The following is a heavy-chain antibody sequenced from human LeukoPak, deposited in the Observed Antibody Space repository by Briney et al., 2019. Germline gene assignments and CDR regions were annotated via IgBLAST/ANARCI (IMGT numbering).Heavy chain of an antibody. J-gene: IGHJ4*02. Sequence: GGSLRLSRAASGFTFSTYGMHWVRQPPGKGLEGVAVIWNDGTNKYYSGSVEGRFNISRDNSKNTLYLQMDGQRAEDTAVYYCARAVGPFDYWGQGTLVTVSS. CDR1: GFTFSTYG. CDR3: ARAVGPFDY. CDR2: IWNDGTNK. V-gene: IGHV3-33*01.